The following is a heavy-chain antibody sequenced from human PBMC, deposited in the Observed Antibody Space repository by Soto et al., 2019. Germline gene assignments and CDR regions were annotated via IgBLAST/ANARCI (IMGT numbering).Heavy chain of an antibody. CDR2: IYQSGRT. CDR1: GGSISSSTQY. CDR3: ARGSYTSTWS. D-gene: IGHD6-13*01. V-gene: IGHV4-39*02. Sequence: SETLSLTCTVSGGSISSSTQYWGWIRQPPGKGLEWIGTIYQSGRTYYSPSFKSRVSISVDPSKNQFSLILDSVTAADTAVYYCARGSYTSTWSWGQGTLVTVSS. J-gene: IGHJ5*02.